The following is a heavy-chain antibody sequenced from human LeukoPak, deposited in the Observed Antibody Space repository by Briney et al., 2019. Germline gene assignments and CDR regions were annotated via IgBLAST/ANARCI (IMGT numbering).Heavy chain of an antibody. V-gene: IGHV1-46*01. D-gene: IGHD5-18*01. CDR3: ARLAHSYSYGYDVDY. CDR1: GYTFTSYY. CDR2: INPSGGST. J-gene: IGHJ4*02. Sequence: GASVKVSFKASGYTFTSYYMHWVRQAPGQGLEWMGIINPSGGSTSYAQKFQGRVTMTRDTSTSTVYMELSSLRSEDTAVYYCARLAHSYSYGYDVDYWGQGTLVTVSS.